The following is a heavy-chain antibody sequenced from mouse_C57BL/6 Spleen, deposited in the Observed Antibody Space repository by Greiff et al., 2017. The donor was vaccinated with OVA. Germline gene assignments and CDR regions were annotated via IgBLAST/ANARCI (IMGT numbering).Heavy chain of an antibody. J-gene: IGHJ2*01. Sequence: VQLQQSGPELVKPGASVKISCKASGYSFTGYYMNWVKQSPEKSLEWIGEINPSTGGTTYNQKFKAKATLTVDKSSSTAYMQLKSLTSEDSAVYYCARPYGSSYYLDYWGQGTTLTVSS. CDR2: INPSTGGT. CDR3: ARPYGSSYYLDY. CDR1: GYSFTGYY. V-gene: IGHV1-42*01. D-gene: IGHD1-1*01.